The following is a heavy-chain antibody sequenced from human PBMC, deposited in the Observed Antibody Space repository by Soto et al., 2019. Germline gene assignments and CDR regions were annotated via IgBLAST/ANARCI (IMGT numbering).Heavy chain of an antibody. CDR2: IYYSGST. CDR3: ARDIAARPGWFDP. V-gene: IGHV4-30-4*01. Sequence: SETLSLTCTVSGGSISSGDYYWSWIRQPPGKGLEWIGYIYYSGSTYYNPSLKSRVTISVDTSKNQFSLKLSSVTAADTAVYYCARDIAARPGWFDPWGQGTLVTVSS. J-gene: IGHJ5*02. CDR1: GGSISSGDYY. D-gene: IGHD6-6*01.